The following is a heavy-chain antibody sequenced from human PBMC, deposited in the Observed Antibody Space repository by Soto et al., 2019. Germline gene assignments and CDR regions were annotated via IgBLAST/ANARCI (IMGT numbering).Heavy chain of an antibody. Sequence: QLQLQESGPGLVKPSETLSLTCAVSGASISRTGFHWGWIRQPPGQGLEWIGSIYEAVTTFYISSLKGRVTLSADTSKNHFSLRLSSVTAADTAVYYCARRGSWHTFDHWGQATLVTVSS. D-gene: IGHD3-10*01. CDR1: GASISRTGFH. CDR3: ARRGSWHTFDH. CDR2: IYEAVTT. V-gene: IGHV4-39*01. J-gene: IGHJ4*02.